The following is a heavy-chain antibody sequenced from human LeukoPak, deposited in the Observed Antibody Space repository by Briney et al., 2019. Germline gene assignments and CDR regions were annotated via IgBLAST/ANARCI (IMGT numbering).Heavy chain of an antibody. CDR1: GYTFTGYY. V-gene: IGHV1-2*02. J-gene: IGHJ4*02. D-gene: IGHD2-2*02. CDR2: INPNSGGT. CDR3: ARDVGYCSSTSCYNGLIFDY. Sequence: ASVKVSCKASGYTFTGYYMHWVRQAPGQGLEWTGWINPNSGGTNYAQKFQGRVTMTRDTSISTAYMELSRLRSDDTAVYYCARDVGYCSSTSCYNGLIFDYWGQGTLVTVSS.